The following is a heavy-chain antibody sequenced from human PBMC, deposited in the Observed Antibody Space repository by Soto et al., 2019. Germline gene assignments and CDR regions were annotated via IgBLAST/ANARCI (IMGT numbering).Heavy chain of an antibody. CDR2: IGGRGGNA. CDR3: AKARDSGDFAGSFDS. D-gene: IGHD2-21*02. Sequence: GSLRLSCAASGFTFNDYAINWVRQLPGRGLEYVSGIGGRGGNAFYADSMKGRFIISRDNSKNTVYLQMNNLRVDDSAMYYCAKARDSGDFAGSFDSWGQGTTVTVSS. CDR1: GFTFNDYA. V-gene: IGHV3-23*01. J-gene: IGHJ4*03.